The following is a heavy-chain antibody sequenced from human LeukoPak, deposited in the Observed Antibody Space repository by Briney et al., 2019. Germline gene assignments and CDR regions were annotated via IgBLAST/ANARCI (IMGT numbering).Heavy chain of an antibody. V-gene: IGHV3-21*01. CDR1: GFAFSSYN. J-gene: IGHJ3*02. CDR3: AKDGSSRYETHAFDI. Sequence: GGSLRLSCAASGFAFSSYNMNWVRQAPGRGLQWVSSISSGSSYIFSADSVKGRFTISRDNSKNTLYLQVNSLRAEDTAVYYCAKDGSSRYETHAFDIWGQGTMVTVSS. D-gene: IGHD6-13*01. CDR2: ISSGSSYI.